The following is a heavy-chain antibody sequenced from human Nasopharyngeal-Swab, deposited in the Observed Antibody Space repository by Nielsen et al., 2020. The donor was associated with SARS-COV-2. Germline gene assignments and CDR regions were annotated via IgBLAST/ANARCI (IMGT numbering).Heavy chain of an antibody. D-gene: IGHD6-6*01. CDR2: IYYSGST. CDR3: ARVTSARQHDY. CDR1: GGSISSSSYY. Sequence: SETLSLTCTVSGGSISSSSYYWGWIRQPPGKGLEWIGSIYYSGSTYYNPSLKSRVTISVDTSKNQFSLKLSSVTAADTAVYYRARVTSARQHDYWGQGTLVTVSS. V-gene: IGHV4-39*07. J-gene: IGHJ4*02.